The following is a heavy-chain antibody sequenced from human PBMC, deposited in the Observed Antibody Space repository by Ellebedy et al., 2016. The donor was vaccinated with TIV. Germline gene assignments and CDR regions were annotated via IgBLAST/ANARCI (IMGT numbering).Heavy chain of an antibody. V-gene: IGHV3-48*03. CDR1: GFTFSSYE. J-gene: IGHJ4*02. D-gene: IGHD6-19*01. CDR2: ISGSASVT. Sequence: GESLKISCAVSGFTFSSYEMNWVRQAPGKGLEWVSYISGSASVTAYADSVKGRFTISRDNARTSLYLQMNSLRVDDTAMYYCARVEAYSRGWYRFWGQGTLVTVSS. CDR3: ARVEAYSRGWYRF.